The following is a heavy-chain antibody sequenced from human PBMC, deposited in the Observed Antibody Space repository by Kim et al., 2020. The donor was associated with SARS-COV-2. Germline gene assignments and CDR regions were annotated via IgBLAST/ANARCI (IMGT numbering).Heavy chain of an antibody. Sequence: ADSVKGRFNIARDNSKNTLYLQMNSQRVEDTVIYNCAKGSSDGSWSSSNYWGQGTLVTVSS. CDR3: AKGSSDGSWSSSNY. V-gene: IGHV3-23*01. D-gene: IGHD2-15*01. J-gene: IGHJ4*02.